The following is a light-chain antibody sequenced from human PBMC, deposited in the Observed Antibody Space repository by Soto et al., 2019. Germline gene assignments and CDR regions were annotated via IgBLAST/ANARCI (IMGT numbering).Light chain of an antibody. CDR3: SARDDTISGPV. V-gene: IGLV1-44*01. CDR2: NIN. CDR1: NSNIGINP. Sequence: QSVLTQPPSASGTPGQRGAISGSGGNSNIGINPVNWYLHLPGTAPKLLIYNINQRPSGVPDRFSGSKSGTSASLAISGLQSADEADYLCSARDDTISGPVFGGGTKLPVL. J-gene: IGLJ2*01.